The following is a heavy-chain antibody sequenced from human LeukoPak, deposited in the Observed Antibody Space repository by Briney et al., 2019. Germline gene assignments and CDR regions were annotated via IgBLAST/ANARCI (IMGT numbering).Heavy chain of an antibody. V-gene: IGHV3-7*01. CDR2: IKQDGSEK. CDR3: ARDLPTGAPDEDY. CDR1: GFTFSSYA. Sequence: PGGSLRLSCAASGFTFSSYAMSWVRQAPGKGLEWVANIKQDGSEKFYVDSVKGRFTISRDNAKNSLYLQMNSLSAEDMAVYYCARDLPTGAPDEDYWGQGTLVTVSS. J-gene: IGHJ4*02. D-gene: IGHD1-1*01.